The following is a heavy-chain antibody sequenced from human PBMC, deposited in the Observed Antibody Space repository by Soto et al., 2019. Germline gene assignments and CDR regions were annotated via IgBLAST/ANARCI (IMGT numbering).Heavy chain of an antibody. CDR1: GYTFTSYG. J-gene: IGHJ4*02. V-gene: IGHV1-18*01. D-gene: IGHD6-19*01. CDR3: ARLMYSSGWYEVDY. CDR2: ISAYNGNT. Sequence: ASVKVSCKASGYTFTSYGISWVRQAPGQGLEWMGWISAYNGNTNYAQKLQGRVTMTTDTSTSTAYMELRSLRSDDTAVYYCARLMYSSGWYEVDYWGQGTLVTVSS.